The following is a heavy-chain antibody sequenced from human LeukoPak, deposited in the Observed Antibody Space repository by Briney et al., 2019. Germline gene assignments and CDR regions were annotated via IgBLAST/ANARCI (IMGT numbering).Heavy chain of an antibody. CDR1: GYTFTSYG. CDR3: AREGSSGWYKTADAFDI. CDR2: ISAYNGNT. Sequence: ASVKASCKASGYTFTSYGISWVRQAPGQGLEWMGWISAYNGNTNYAQKLQGRVTMTTDTSTSTAYMELRSLRSDDTAVYYCAREGSSGWYKTADAFDIWGQGTMVTVSS. J-gene: IGHJ3*02. V-gene: IGHV1-18*01. D-gene: IGHD6-19*01.